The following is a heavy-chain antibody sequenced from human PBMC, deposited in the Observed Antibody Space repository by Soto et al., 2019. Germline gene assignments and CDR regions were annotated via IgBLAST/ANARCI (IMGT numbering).Heavy chain of an antibody. Sequence: QVQLVQSGAEVEKPGASVKVSCKASGYTFTSYDINWVRQATGQGLEWMGWMNPNSGNTGYAQKFQGRVTMTRNTSLSTAYMELSSLISEETAVYYCARGQMWMGSDGMDVWGQGTTVTVSS. J-gene: IGHJ6*02. V-gene: IGHV1-8*01. D-gene: IGHD5-12*01. CDR3: ARGQMWMGSDGMDV. CDR2: MNPNSGNT. CDR1: GYTFTSYD.